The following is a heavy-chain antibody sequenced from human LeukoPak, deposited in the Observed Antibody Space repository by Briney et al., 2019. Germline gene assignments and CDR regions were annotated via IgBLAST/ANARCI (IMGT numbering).Heavy chain of an antibody. CDR3: ARLRGRQTTDAFDI. CDR1: GYSLTNYW. D-gene: IGHD1/OR15-1a*01. J-gene: IGHJ3*02. Sequence: GESLKISCKNSGYSLTNYWVGWVRQMPGKGLEWMGIIYPGDSDTRYSPSFQGQVTISADKSISTAYLQWSSLKASDTAMYYCARLRGRQTTDAFDIWGQGTMVTVSS. V-gene: IGHV5-51*01. CDR2: IYPGDSDT.